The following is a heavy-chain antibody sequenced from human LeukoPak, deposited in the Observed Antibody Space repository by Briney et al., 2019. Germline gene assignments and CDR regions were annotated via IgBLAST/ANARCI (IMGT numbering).Heavy chain of an antibody. CDR3: ARGPPRGKYYYMDV. Sequence: GGSLRLSCAASGFTFSSFDMHWVRQPTGQGLEWVPTIGTASDTYYPGSVAGRFTLSRDNAKNFLYLQMNSLTAGDTAVYYCARGPPRGKYYYMDVWGKGTTVTVSS. V-gene: IGHV3-13*01. J-gene: IGHJ6*03. CDR2: IGTASDT. CDR1: GFTFSSFD. D-gene: IGHD1-1*01.